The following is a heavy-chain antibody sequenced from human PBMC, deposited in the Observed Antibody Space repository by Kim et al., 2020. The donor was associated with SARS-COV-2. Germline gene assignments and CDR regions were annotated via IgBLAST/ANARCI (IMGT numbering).Heavy chain of an antibody. CDR2: ISYDGSNK. J-gene: IGHJ6*01. D-gene: IGHD3-22*01. V-gene: IGHV3-30-3*01. CDR3: ARELYDSSGYSYGMDV. Sequence: GGSLRLSCAASGFTFSSYAMHWVRQAPGKGLEWVAVISYDGSNKYYADSVKGRFTISRDNSKNTLYLQMNSLRAEDTAVYYCARELYDSSGYSYGMDVWG. CDR1: GFTFSSYA.